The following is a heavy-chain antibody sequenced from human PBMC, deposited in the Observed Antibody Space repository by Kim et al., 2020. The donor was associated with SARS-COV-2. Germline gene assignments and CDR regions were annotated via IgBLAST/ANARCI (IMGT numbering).Heavy chain of an antibody. D-gene: IGHD3-10*01. CDR2: IYYSGST. J-gene: IGHJ4*02. Sequence: SETLPLTCTVSGGSISSGGYYWSWIRQHPGKGLEWIGYIYYSGSTYYNPSLKSRVTISVDTSKNQFSLKLSSVTAADTAVYYCARAHSGSRSYFDYWGQGTLVTVSS. CDR3: ARAHSGSRSYFDY. V-gene: IGHV4-31*03. CDR1: GGSISSGGYY.